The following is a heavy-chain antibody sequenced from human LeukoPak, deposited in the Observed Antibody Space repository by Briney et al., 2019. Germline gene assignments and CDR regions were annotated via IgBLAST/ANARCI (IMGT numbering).Heavy chain of an antibody. J-gene: IGHJ4*02. D-gene: IGHD3-10*01. Sequence: PGGSLRLSCAASGFTFSSYAMSWVRQAPGKGLEWASAISGGGDNTYYADSVRGRFTVSRDNSKNTLYVQMTSLRAEDTAVYYCAREDIPMVLSLDHWGQGTLVTVSS. CDR1: GFTFSSYA. CDR3: AREDIPMVLSLDH. V-gene: IGHV3-23*01. CDR2: ISGGGDNT.